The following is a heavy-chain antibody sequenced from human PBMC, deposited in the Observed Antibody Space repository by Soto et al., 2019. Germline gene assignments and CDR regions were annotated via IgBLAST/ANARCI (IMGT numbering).Heavy chain of an antibody. CDR1: GYTFTSYY. V-gene: IGHV1-2*02. J-gene: IGHJ5*02. CDR3: ARSLSASSGWFDP. D-gene: IGHD6-6*01. Sequence: ASVKVSCKASGYTFTSYYIHWVRQAPGQGLEWMGCINPKSGDTDYSQKFQGRVTLTRDTSKSQFFLSLSSVTAADTAMYYCARSLSASSGWFDPWGQGTLVTVSS. CDR2: INPKSGDT.